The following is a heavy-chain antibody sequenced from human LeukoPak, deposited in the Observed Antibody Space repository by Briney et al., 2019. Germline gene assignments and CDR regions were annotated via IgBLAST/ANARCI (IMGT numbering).Heavy chain of an antibody. Sequence: QSGGSLRLSCAASGYIFNWYWMHWVREAPGKGLVWVSRINIDGSQTSYADSVKGRFTISRDNARDTLYLQMNSLRVEDTAVYYCTKDLTGEVDSWGQGTLVTVS. J-gene: IGHJ4*02. V-gene: IGHV3-74*01. CDR1: GYIFNWYW. CDR2: INIDGSQT. CDR3: TKDLTGEVDS. D-gene: IGHD7-27*01.